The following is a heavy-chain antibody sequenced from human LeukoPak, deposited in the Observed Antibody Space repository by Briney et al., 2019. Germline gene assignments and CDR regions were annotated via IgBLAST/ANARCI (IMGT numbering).Heavy chain of an antibody. CDR3: AREARAVAGTPWFDP. Sequence: SETLSLTCTVSGGSISSYYWSWIRQPPGKGLEWIGYIYYRGSTNYNPSLKSRVTISVDTSKNQFSLKLSSVTAADTAVYYCAREARAVAGTPWFDPWGQGTLVTVSS. CDR2: IYYRGST. J-gene: IGHJ5*02. D-gene: IGHD6-19*01. V-gene: IGHV4-59*01. CDR1: GGSISSYY.